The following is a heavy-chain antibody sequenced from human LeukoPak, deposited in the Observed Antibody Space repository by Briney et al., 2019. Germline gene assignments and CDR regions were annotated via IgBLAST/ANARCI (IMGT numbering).Heavy chain of an antibody. CDR2: TYWRSKWYN. J-gene: IGHJ4*02. V-gene: IGHV6-1*01. CDR1: GDSVSSNTVA. D-gene: IGHD3-22*01. Sequence: SQTLSLTCAISGDSVSSNTVAWNWIRQSSSRGLEWLGRTYWRSKWYNNYAVSLASRISVNPDASRNQFYLQLNSVTLEDTGIYYCAREDDNSGFSYWGQGTQVIVTS. CDR3: AREDDNSGFSY.